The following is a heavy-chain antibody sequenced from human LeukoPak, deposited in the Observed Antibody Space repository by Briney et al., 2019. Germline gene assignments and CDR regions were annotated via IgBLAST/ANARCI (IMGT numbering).Heavy chain of an antibody. CDR3: AKDFEWELPFDY. CDR2: IYSGGST. D-gene: IGHD1-26*01. J-gene: IGHJ4*02. V-gene: IGHV3-66*01. Sequence: PGGSLRLSCAASGFTVSSNYMSWVRQAPGKGLEWVSVIYSGGSTYYADSVKGRFTISRDNSKNTLYLQMNSLRAEDTAVYYCAKDFEWELPFDYWGQGTLVTVSS. CDR1: GFTVSSNY.